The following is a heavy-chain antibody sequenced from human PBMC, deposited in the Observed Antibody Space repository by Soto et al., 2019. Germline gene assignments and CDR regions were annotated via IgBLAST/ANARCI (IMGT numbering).Heavy chain of an antibody. Sequence: SETLSLTCGVYRGSFSGFYWSWVRQTPGGGLEWIGEINHSGTANYNPSFQNRVTISVDKSTNNFSLKMTSVTATDAAVYYCARGRGYVYGSNFYGFDVWGQGTTVTVSS. D-gene: IGHD6-25*01. CDR3: ARGRGYVYGSNFYGFDV. CDR2: INHSGTA. CDR1: RGSFSGFY. J-gene: IGHJ6*02. V-gene: IGHV4-34*01.